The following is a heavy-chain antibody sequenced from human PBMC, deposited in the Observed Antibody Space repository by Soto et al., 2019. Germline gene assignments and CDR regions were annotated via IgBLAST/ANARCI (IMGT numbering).Heavy chain of an antibody. D-gene: IGHD6-19*01. V-gene: IGHV1-18*01. CDR1: GYTFTSSG. CDR3: ARENKTYSNGWFDY. CDR2: ISGYNGNT. J-gene: IGHJ4*02. Sequence: GASVKVSCKTSGYTFTSSGISWVRQAPGQGLEWMGWISGYNGNTNYAQKFQGRVTMTTDTSTSAAYMELRSLRSDDTAVYYCARENKTYSNGWFDYWGQGTLVTVSS.